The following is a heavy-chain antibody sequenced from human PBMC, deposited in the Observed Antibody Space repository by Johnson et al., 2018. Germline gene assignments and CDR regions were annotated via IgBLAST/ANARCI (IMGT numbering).Heavy chain of an antibody. D-gene: IGHD4-17*01. CDR2: INHTGST. CDR3: ARRTVTRPGDYGMDV. J-gene: IGHJ6*02. Sequence: QVQLQQWGAGLLKPSETLSLTCAVYGGSFSDYYWSWIRQPPGKGLEWIGEINHTGSTNYNPSLKSRVTISVDTSKNQFSLKLSSVTAADTAVYHCARRTVTRPGDYGMDVWGQGTTVTVSS. CDR1: GGSFSDYY. V-gene: IGHV4-34*01.